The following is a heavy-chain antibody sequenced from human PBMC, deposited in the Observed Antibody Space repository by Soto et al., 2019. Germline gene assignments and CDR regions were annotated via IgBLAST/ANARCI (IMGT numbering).Heavy chain of an antibody. CDR2: INHSGST. CDR1: GGSFSGYY. V-gene: IGHV4-34*01. Sequence: QVQLQQWGAGLLKPSETLSLTCAVYGGSFSGYYWSWIRQPPGKGLEWIGEINHSGSTNYNPSLKSRVTISVDTSKNQFSLKLSSVTAADTAVYYCARGGGSYSSGWYGANYYYYGMDVWGQGTTVTVSS. D-gene: IGHD6-19*01. CDR3: ARGGGSYSSGWYGANYYYYGMDV. J-gene: IGHJ6*02.